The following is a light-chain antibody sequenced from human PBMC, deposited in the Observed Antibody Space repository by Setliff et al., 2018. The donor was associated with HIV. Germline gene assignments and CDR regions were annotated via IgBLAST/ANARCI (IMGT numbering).Light chain of an antibody. CDR2: EVS. V-gene: IGLV2-18*02. CDR3: SSGTSSSTPYV. Sequence: QSALAQPPSVSGSPGQSVTISCTGTSSDVGSSNRVSWYQQPPGTAPRLMIYEVSSRPSGVPDRSSGSKSGNTASLTISGLQAEDEADYYCSSGTSSSTPYVVGTGTKVTVL. CDR1: SSDVGSSNR. J-gene: IGLJ1*01.